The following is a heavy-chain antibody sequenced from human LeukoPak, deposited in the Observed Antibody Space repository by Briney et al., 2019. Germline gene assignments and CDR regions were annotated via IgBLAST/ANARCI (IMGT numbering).Heavy chain of an antibody. D-gene: IGHD3-10*01. Sequence: GGSLRLSCAASGFTFSNFWMSWVRQTPARGLEWVANIKQGGTEKYYVDSVKGRFTISRGNAKNTLYLQMDSLRADDTAVYYCTRGDYYGSSAIGMIDYWGQGTLVTVSS. CDR2: IKQGGTEK. V-gene: IGHV3-7*01. CDR1: GFTFSNFW. CDR3: TRGDYYGSSAIGMIDY. J-gene: IGHJ4*02.